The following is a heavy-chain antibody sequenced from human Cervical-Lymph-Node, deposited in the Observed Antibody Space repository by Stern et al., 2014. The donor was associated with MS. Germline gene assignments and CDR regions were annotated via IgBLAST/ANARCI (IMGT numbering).Heavy chain of an antibody. D-gene: IGHD3-22*01. CDR1: GYTFTSYG. CDR3: ARDGAYSYDSSGDLDC. Sequence: VQLEESGAEVKKPGASVKVSCKASGYTFTSYGITWVRQAPGQGLEWMGWISTYNGNTNYAQNLQGRITMTTDTSTSTAYMELRSLRSDDTAVYYCARDGAYSYDSSGDLDCWGQGTLVTVSS. CDR2: ISTYNGNT. V-gene: IGHV1-18*01. J-gene: IGHJ4*02.